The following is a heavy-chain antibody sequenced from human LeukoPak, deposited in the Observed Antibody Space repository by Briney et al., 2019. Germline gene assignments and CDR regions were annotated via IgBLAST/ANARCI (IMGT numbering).Heavy chain of an antibody. V-gene: IGHV3-7*04. Sequence: GGSLRLSCVVSGITFSTAWMNWVRQAPGKGLEWVANIKQDGSEKVYLDSMKGRFTISRDNSRDSLYLQMNSLRSEDTAVYYCARDPGSGWWGGFDLWGQGTLVTVSS. D-gene: IGHD6-19*01. CDR1: GITFSTAW. J-gene: IGHJ5*02. CDR3: ARDPGSGWWGGFDL. CDR2: IKQDGSEK.